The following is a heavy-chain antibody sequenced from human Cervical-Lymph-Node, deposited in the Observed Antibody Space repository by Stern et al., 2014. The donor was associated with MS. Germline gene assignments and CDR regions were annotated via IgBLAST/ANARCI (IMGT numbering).Heavy chain of an antibody. CDR2: IYYSGTT. Sequence: VQLVESGPGLVKPSETLSLTCSVSGGSISRSTYYWGWIRQPPGKGLEWIGSIYYSGTTYYNPALKSRVTIDTSTNTFSLRLPSVTAADTAVYYCARHDGWLPHYWSQGTLVTVSS. CDR1: GGSISRSTYY. V-gene: IGHV4-39*01. CDR3: ARHDGWLPHY. J-gene: IGHJ4*02. D-gene: IGHD5-12*01.